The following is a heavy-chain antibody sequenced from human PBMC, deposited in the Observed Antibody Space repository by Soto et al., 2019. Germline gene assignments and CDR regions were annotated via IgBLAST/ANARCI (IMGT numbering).Heavy chain of an antibody. CDR3: ARDGVGATTFFGFLDY. Sequence: GGSLRLSCAASASIFKGHGMHWVRQAPGKGLEWVAIIRYDGSDEHYGDSVKGRFTISRDNSKNMLYLQMNSLRAEDTAVYYCARDGVGATTFFGFLDYWGQGTLGTVSS. CDR1: ASIFKGHG. CDR2: IRYDGSDE. V-gene: IGHV3-33*08. D-gene: IGHD1-26*01. J-gene: IGHJ4*02.